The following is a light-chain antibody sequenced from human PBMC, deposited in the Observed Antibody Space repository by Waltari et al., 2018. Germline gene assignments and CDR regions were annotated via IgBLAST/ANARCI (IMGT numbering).Light chain of an antibody. J-gene: IGLJ1*01. CDR1: TSDVGNYDL. V-gene: IGLV2-23*02. CDR2: EVI. Sequence: QSALTQPASVSGTPGQSITISCTGTTSDVGNYDLVSWYQHHPGKAPKLLICEVIKRPSGVSSRFSGAKSGSTASLIISGLQPDDEADCYCCSYAGRGTYVFGSGTKVTVL. CDR3: CSYAGRGTYV.